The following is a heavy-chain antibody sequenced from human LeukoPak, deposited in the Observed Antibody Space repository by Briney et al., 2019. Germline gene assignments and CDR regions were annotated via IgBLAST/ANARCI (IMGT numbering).Heavy chain of an antibody. CDR1: GYTFTGYY. CDR3: ARDRPYCSSTSCKDYYYHYMDV. V-gene: IGHV1-2*02. D-gene: IGHD2-2*01. CDR2: INPNSGGT. Sequence: ASVKVSCKASGYTFTGYYMHWVRQAPGQGLEWMGWINPNSGGTNYAQKFQGRVTMTRDTSISTAYMELSRLRSDDTAVYYCARDRPYCSSTSCKDYYYHYMDVWGKGTTVTVSS. J-gene: IGHJ6*03.